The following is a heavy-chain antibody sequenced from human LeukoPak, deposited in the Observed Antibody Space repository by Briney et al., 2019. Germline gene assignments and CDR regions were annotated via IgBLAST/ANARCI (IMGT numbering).Heavy chain of an antibody. CDR1: GGSISSSSYY. Sequence: SETLSLTCTVSGGSISSSSYYWGWIRQPPGKGLEWIGSIYYSGSTYYNPSLKSRVTISVDTSKNQFSLKLSSVTAADTAVYYCARLFVDGDYDFWSGYSNWFDPWGQGTLVTVSS. J-gene: IGHJ5*02. D-gene: IGHD3-3*01. CDR3: ARLFVDGDYDFWSGYSNWFDP. CDR2: IYYSGST. V-gene: IGHV4-39*01.